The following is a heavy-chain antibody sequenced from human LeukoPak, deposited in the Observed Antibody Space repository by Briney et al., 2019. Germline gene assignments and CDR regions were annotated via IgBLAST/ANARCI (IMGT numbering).Heavy chain of an antibody. D-gene: IGHD5-24*01. V-gene: IGHV4-61*02. CDR2: IYTSGST. J-gene: IGHJ5*02. CDR3: ARDVRWLRNFDP. CDR1: GGSISSGSYY. Sequence: PSQTLSLTCTVSGGSISSGSYYWSWIRQPAGKGLEWIGRIYTSGSTNYNPSLKSRVTISVDTSKNQFSLKLSSVTAADTAVYYCARDVRWLRNFDPWGQGTLVTVSS.